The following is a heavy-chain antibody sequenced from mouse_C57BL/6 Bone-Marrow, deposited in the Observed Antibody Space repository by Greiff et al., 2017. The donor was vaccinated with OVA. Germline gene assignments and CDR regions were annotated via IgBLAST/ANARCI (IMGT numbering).Heavy chain of an antibody. CDR1: GYTFTSYW. CDR3: ARGGLANGFDV. D-gene: IGHD3-3*01. V-gene: IGHV1-61*01. CDR2: IYPSDSET. J-gene: IGHJ1*03. Sequence: QVQLQQPGAELVRPGSSVKLSCKASGYTFTSYWMDWVKQRPGQGLEWIGNIYPSDSETHYNQKFKDKATLTVDKSSSTAYMQLSSLTSESSAVYVCARGGLANGFDVWGTGTTVTVSA.